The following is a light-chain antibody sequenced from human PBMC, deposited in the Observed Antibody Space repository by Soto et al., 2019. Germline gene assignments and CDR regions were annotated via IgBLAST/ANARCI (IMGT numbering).Light chain of an antibody. CDR3: ASYTGSTTLVL. V-gene: IGLV2-14*01. J-gene: IGLJ2*01. Sequence: QSALTQPASVSGSPGQSITISCTGTSSDVGRYDYVSWYQQYPGKAPKLMIYEVSNRPSGVSDRFSGSKSGNTASLTISGLQAEDEADYYCASYTGSTTLVLFGGGTKLTVL. CDR2: EVS. CDR1: SSDVGRYDY.